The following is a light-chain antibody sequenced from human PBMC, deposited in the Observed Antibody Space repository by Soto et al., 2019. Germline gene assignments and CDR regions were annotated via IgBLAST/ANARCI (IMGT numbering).Light chain of an antibody. V-gene: IGLV3-21*02. J-gene: IGLJ3*02. CDR1: NIGSKS. CDR3: ATWEDNLTARV. CDR2: DDS. Sequence: SYELTQPPSVSVAPGQTARITCGGNNIGSKSVHWYQQKPGQAPVLVVYDDSDRPSGIPERFSGSKSGTSASLAISGLRSEDEADFYCATWEDNLTARVFGGGTQLTVL.